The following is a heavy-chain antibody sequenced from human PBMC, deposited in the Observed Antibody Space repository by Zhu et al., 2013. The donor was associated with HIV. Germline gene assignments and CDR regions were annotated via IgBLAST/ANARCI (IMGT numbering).Heavy chain of an antibody. CDR2: ISPDSGGT. CDR1: GYIFTGYY. J-gene: IGHJ4*02. CDR3: ASVYTLDSVPKF. V-gene: IGHV1-2*02. Sequence: QVQLVQSGAEVKTPGASVKVSCKASGYIFTGYYMHWVRQAPGQGFEWVGWISPDSGGTNFAKNFQGRVIMTRDTSTSTAYMQVSSLRFDDTAVYYCASVYTLDSVPKFWGQGTLVTVSS. D-gene: IGHD1-20*01.